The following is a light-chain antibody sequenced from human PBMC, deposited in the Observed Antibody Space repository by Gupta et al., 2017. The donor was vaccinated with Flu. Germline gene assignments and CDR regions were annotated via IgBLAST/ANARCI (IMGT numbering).Light chain of an antibody. CDR2: GAS. CDR1: QSVTSSY. J-gene: IGKJ4*01. CDR3: QQYGSSPLT. Sequence: EIVLTQSPGTLSLYPGERATLSCRASQSVTSSYLAWYQQKPGQGPRLLIYGASSRATGIPDRFSGSGSGTDFTLTISRLEPEDFAVYYCQQYGSSPLTFGGGTKVEIK. V-gene: IGKV3-20*01.